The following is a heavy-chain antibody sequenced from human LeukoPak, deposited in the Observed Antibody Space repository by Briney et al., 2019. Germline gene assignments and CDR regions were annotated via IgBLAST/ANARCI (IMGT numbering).Heavy chain of an antibody. Sequence: PGGSLRLSCAASGFTFSHYGMHWVRQAPGKGLEWVAVISYDGSNKYYADSVKGRFTISRDNSKNTLYLQMNSLRAEDTAVYYCAKHHGDYEYYFDYWGQGTLVTVSS. J-gene: IGHJ4*02. CDR2: ISYDGSNK. V-gene: IGHV3-30*18. CDR3: AKHHGDYEYYFDY. CDR1: GFTFSHYG. D-gene: IGHD4-17*01.